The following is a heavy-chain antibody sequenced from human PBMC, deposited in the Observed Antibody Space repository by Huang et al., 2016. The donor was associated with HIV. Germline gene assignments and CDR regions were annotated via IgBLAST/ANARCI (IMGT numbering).Heavy chain of an antibody. CDR2: IIPSVEAV. D-gene: IGHD3-22*01. J-gene: IGHJ6*03. CDR1: GGTFSNFA. CDR3: AKSPVAPASIGAYMDV. V-gene: IGHV1-69*13. Sequence: QVHLVQSGAEVKKPGSSVKVSCKASGGTFSNFAVNWVRQAPGQGLEWMGGIIPSVEAVNHAPKLQGRVSITADESRTTVYMELSSLRSEDTATYYCAKSPVAPASIGAYMDVWGKGTTVTVSS.